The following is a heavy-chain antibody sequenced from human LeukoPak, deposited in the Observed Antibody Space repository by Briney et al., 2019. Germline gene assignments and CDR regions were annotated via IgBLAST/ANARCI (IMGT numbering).Heavy chain of an antibody. CDR1: GLSIRSYY. D-gene: IGHD2/OR15-2a*01. CDR3: AREISAYERYCTAG. CDR2: IYYRGST. J-gene: IGHJ6*02. Sequence: SATLPLTCTVSGLSIRSYYWSWLGQPPGKGLEGLGYIYYRGSTNYNPPLKSRVTISVDTSKYQFSLKLSSVTAADTAVYYCAREISAYERYCTAGGGQGTTVTVSS. V-gene: IGHV4-59*01.